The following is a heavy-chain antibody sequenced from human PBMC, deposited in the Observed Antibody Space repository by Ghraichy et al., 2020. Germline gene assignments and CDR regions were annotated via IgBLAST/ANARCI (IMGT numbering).Heavy chain of an antibody. CDR1: GGSISSSSYY. D-gene: IGHD2-2*01. Sequence: SQTLSLTCTVSGGSISSSSYYWGWIRQPPGKGLEWIGSIYYSGSTYYNPSLKSRVTISVDTSKNQFSLKLSSVTAADTAVYYCARQDIVVVPAATDAFDIWGQGTMVTVSS. V-gene: IGHV4-39*01. CDR2: IYYSGST. CDR3: ARQDIVVVPAATDAFDI. J-gene: IGHJ3*02.